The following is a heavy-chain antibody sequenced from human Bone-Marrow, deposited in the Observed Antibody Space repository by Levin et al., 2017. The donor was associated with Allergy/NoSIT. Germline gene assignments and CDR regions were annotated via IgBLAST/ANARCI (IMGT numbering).Heavy chain of an antibody. D-gene: IGHD2-8*02. V-gene: IGHV4-34*01. CDR3: ASTGGYWLHFDL. J-gene: IGHJ2*01. CDR1: GGSFSGYY. CDR2: INHSGST. Sequence: PSETLSLTCAVYGGSFSGYYWSWIRQPPGKGLEWIGEINHSGSTNYNPSLKSRVTISVDTSKNQFSLKLSSVTAADTAVYYCASTGGYWLHFDLWGRGTLVTVSS.